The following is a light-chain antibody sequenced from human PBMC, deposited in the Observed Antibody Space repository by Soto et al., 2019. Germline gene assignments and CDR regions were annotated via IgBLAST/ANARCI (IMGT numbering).Light chain of an antibody. J-gene: IGKJ1*01. V-gene: IGKV1-5*01. CDR2: DVS. CDR1: QSLDNC. Sequence: RASQSLDNCLAWYQQKPGKAPKLLIYDVSSLESGVPSRFSGSRHETEYTLTMRTLHPDESAPPIYERPSRYWKFGQGTKVDIK. CDR3: ERPSRYWK.